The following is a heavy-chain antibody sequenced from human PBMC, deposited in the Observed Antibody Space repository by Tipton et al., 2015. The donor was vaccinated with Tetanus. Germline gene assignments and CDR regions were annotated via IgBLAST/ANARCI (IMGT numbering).Heavy chain of an antibody. CDR3: YTSGSIGSGRRVDY. Sequence: GLVKPSETLSLTCAVYGGSFRDHYWSWIRQTPGKGLEWVGRVKSKADGGTTDYAAPVKGRFSISRDDSKSTLYLQMNSLKTGDTAVYFCYTSGSIGSGRRVDYWGRGTLVTVSS. D-gene: IGHD2-15*01. CDR2: VKSKADGGTT. J-gene: IGHJ4*02. CDR1: GGSFRDHY. V-gene: IGHV3-15*07.